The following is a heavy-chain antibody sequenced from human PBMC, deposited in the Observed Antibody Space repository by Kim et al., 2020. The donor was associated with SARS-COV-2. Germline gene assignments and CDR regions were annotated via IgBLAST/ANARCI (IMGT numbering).Heavy chain of an antibody. Sequence: SETLSLTCAVYGGSFSGYYWSWIRQTPGKGLEWIGEINQSGSAYYNPSLSSRLTISVDTSKNQFSLRLRSVTAADTSVYYCARGFTPDCSGDSCYVAWGMDVWGQGTTVTVSS. J-gene: IGHJ6*02. CDR3: ARGFTPDCSGDSCYVAWGMDV. CDR2: INQSGSA. V-gene: IGHV4-34*01. CDR1: GGSFSGYY. D-gene: IGHD2-15*01.